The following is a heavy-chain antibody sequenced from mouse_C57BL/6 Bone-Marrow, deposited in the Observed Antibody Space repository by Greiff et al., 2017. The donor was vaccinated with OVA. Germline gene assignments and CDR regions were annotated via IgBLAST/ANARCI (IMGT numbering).Heavy chain of an antibody. D-gene: IGHD2-3*01. V-gene: IGHV1-5*01. J-gene: IGHJ4*01. CDR1: GYTFTSYW. CDR2: IYPGNSDT. CDR3: TNSMGLSLYAMDY. Sequence: VQLKESGTVLVRPGASVKMSCKTSGYTFTSYWMHWVKQRPGQGLEWIGAIYPGNSDTSYNQKFKGKAKLTAVTSASTAYMELSSLTNEDSAVYYCTNSMGLSLYAMDYWGQGTSVTVSS.